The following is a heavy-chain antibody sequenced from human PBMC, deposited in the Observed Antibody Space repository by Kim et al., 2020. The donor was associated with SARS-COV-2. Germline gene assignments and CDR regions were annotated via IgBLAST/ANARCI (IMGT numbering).Heavy chain of an antibody. V-gene: IGHV3-33*01. J-gene: IGHJ4*02. CDR2: IWYDGSNK. D-gene: IGHD6-13*01. CDR3: ARGSTRQQLVLN. Sequence: GGSLRLSCAASGFTFSSYGMHWVRQAPGKGLEWVPVIWYDGSNKYYADSVKGRFTISRDNSKNTLYLQMNSLRAEDTAVYYCARGSTRQQLVLNWGQRTRVTVSS. CDR1: GFTFSSYG.